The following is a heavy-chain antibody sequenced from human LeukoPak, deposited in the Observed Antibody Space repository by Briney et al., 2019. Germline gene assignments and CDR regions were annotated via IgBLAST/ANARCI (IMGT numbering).Heavy chain of an antibody. Sequence: GALRLSCAASGFTFSSYSMNWVRQAPGKGLEWVSSISSSSYIYYADSVKGRFTISRDNAKNSLYLQMNSLRAEDTAVYYCARGVSMATITSPLGYWGQGTLVTVSS. CDR2: ISSSSYI. CDR1: GFTFSSYS. V-gene: IGHV3-21*01. D-gene: IGHD5-24*01. CDR3: ARGVSMATITSPLGY. J-gene: IGHJ4*02.